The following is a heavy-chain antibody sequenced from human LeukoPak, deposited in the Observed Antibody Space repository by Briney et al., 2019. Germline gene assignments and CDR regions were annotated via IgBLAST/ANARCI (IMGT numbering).Heavy chain of an antibody. D-gene: IGHD3-10*01. CDR1: GYTLTELS. CDR3: ATVGYYYGSGKYYFDY. V-gene: IGHV1-24*01. J-gene: IGHJ4*02. CDR2: FDPEDGET. Sequence: RASVKVSCKVSGYTLTELSMHWVRQAPGKGLEWMGGFDPEDGETIYAQKFQGRVTMTEDTSTDTAYMELSSLRSEDTAVYYCATVGYYYGSGKYYFDYWGQGTLVTVSS.